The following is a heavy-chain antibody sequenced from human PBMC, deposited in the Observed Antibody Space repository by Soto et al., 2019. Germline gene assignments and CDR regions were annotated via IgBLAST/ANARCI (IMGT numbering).Heavy chain of an antibody. V-gene: IGHV1-18*01. J-gene: IGHJ4*02. Sequence: AAVPFPFPAAGSSFTSYGIILLRQAPSQGLEWMGRISAYNGNTNYAQKLQGRVTMTTDTSTSTAYMELRSLRSDDTAVYYCARDLHYDDSSGYYWDYWGQGTLVNVS. D-gene: IGHD3-22*01. CDR1: GSSFTSYG. CDR2: ISAYNGNT. CDR3: ARDLHYDDSSGYYWDY.